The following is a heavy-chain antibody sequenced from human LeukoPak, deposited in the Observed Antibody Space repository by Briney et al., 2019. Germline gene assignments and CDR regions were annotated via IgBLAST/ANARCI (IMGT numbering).Heavy chain of an antibody. J-gene: IGHJ3*02. V-gene: IGHV3-64*01. Sequence: GGSLRLSCAASGFTFSSYAMHWVRQAPGKGLEYVSAISSNGGSTYYANSVKGRFTISRDNSKNTLYLQMGSLRAEDMAVYYCAREGGSPDAFDIWGQGTMVTVSS. CDR1: GFTFSSYA. D-gene: IGHD1-26*01. CDR3: AREGGSPDAFDI. CDR2: ISSNGGST.